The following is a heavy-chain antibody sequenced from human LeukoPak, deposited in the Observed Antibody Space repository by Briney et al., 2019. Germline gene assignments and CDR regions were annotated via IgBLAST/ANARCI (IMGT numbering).Heavy chain of an antibody. J-gene: IGHJ4*02. CDR2: ISSSSSYI. CDR3: AKGGVPAAMGY. Sequence: TGGSLRLSCAASGFTFSSYSMNWVRQAPGKGLEWVSSISSSSSYIYYADSVKGRFTISRDNAKNSLYLQMNSLRAEDTAVYYCAKGGVPAAMGYWGQGTLVTVSS. V-gene: IGHV3-21*01. D-gene: IGHD2-2*01. CDR1: GFTFSSYS.